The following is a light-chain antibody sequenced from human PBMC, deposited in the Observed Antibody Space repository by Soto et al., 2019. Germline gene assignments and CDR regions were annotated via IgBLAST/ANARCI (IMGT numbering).Light chain of an antibody. CDR3: QQYNSYSWT. CDR1: QSISSW. J-gene: IGKJ1*01. Sequence: DIQMTQSPSTLSASVGDRVTITCRASQSISSWLAWYQQKPGKAPKPLIYKASSLESGVPSRFSGSGSATEFTLTISSLQPDDFATYYCQQYNSYSWTFGQGTKVDIK. CDR2: KAS. V-gene: IGKV1-5*03.